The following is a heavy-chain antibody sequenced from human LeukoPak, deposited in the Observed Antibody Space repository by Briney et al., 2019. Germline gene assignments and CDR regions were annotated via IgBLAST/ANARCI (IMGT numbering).Heavy chain of an antibody. V-gene: IGHV1-69*06. D-gene: IGHD6-13*01. CDR1: GGTFSSYA. CDR2: IIPIFGTA. CDR3: ASSYSSPLNYYYYMDV. Sequence: SVKVSCKASGGTFSSYAISWVRQAPGQGLEWMGGIIPIFGTANYAQKFQGRVTITADKSMSTAYMELSSLRSEDTAVYYCASSYSSPLNYYYYMDVWGKGTTVTVSS. J-gene: IGHJ6*03.